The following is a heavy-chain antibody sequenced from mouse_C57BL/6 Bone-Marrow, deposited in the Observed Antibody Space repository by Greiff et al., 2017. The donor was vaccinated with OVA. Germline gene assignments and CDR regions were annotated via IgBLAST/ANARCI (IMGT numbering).Heavy chain of an antibody. CDR2: IDPETGGT. V-gene: IGHV1-15*01. D-gene: IGHD1-1*01. CDR3: TRNYEGYWYVDV. Sequence: QVQLQQSGAELVRPGASVTLSCKASGYTFTDYEMHWVKQTPVHGLEWIGAIDPETGGTAYNQKFKCNAILTADKSSSTAYMALRSRTSEDSAVYYCTRNYEGYWYVDVWGTGTTVTVSS. CDR1: GYTFTDYE. J-gene: IGHJ1*03.